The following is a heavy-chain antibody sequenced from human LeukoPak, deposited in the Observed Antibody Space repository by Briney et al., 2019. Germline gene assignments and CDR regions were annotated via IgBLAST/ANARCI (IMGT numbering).Heavy chain of an antibody. V-gene: IGHV3-23*01. CDR3: AKPPRYSSSWYDNWFDP. CDR1: GFTFSSYA. D-gene: IGHD6-13*01. Sequence: GGSLRLSCAASGFTFSSYAMSWVRQAPGKGLEWVPAISGSGGSTYYADSVKGRFTISRDNSKNTLYLQMNSLRAEDTAVYYCAKPPRYSSSWYDNWFDPWGQGTLVTVSS. J-gene: IGHJ5*02. CDR2: ISGSGGST.